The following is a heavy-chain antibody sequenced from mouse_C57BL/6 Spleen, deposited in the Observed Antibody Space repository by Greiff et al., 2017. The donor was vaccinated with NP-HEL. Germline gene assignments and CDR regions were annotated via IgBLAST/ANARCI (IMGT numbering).Heavy chain of an antibody. J-gene: IGHJ4*01. CDR3: ARANLLRGSMYY. CDR2: INPNHGGT. V-gene: IGHV1-26*01. CDR1: GYTFTDYY. D-gene: IGHD3-2*02. Sequence: EVQLQQSGPELVKPGASVKISCKASGYTFTDYYMNWVKQSHGKSLEWIGDINPNHGGTSYNQKFKGKATLTVDKYTSTAYMEIRSLTSEDSAGYYCARANLLRGSMYYWGQGTSVTVSS.